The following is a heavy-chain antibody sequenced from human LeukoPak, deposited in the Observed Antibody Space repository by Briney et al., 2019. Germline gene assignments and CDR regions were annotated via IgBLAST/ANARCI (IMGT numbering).Heavy chain of an antibody. V-gene: IGHV1-18*01. Sequence: GASVEVSCKASGYTFTSYGISWVRQAPGQGLEWMGWISAYNGNTKYAQRLQGRVTMTTDTSTTTAYVGLRSLRSDDTAVYYCARDLLQYFDWLTMAGYWGQGTLVSVSS. CDR1: GYTFTSYG. J-gene: IGHJ4*02. D-gene: IGHD3-9*01. CDR3: ARDLLQYFDWLTMAGY. CDR2: ISAYNGNT.